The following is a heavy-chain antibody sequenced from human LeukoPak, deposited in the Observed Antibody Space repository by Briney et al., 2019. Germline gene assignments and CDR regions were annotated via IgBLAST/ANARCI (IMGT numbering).Heavy chain of an antibody. CDR1: GYTFTSYY. CDR2: INPSGGSA. D-gene: IGHD3-3*01. CDR3: ARKGNFWSGYSSSADY. V-gene: IGHV1-46*01. J-gene: IGHJ4*02. Sequence: ASVKISCKASGYTFTSYYMHWVRQAPGQGLEWVGIINPSGGSASFAQRFQGRVIMTRDTSTSTVYMELSSLRSEDTAVYYCARKGNFWSGYSSSADYWGLGTLVTVSS.